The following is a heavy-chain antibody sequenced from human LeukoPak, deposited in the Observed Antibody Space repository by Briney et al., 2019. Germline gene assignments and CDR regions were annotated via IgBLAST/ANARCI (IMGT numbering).Heavy chain of an antibody. V-gene: IGHV3-53*01. CDR3: AAYGSSNYHADFDY. CDR2: IYYGGST. CDR1: GFTISSNY. D-gene: IGHD6-6*01. J-gene: IGHJ4*02. Sequence: PGGTLTLSCAASGFTISSNYMSWVRQAPGKGLEWVSVIYYGGSTYYNDSVKGRFTISRDTSKNTVYLKLNCVSAEDTAVYYCAAYGSSNYHADFDYWGQGTLVTVSS.